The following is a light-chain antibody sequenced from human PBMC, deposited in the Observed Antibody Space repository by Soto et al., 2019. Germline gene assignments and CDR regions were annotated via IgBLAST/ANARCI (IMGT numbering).Light chain of an antibody. J-gene: IGLJ1*01. Sequence: QSVQTQPASVPESPGQSMTITGTGTSSDVGGYNYVSWYQQHPGKAPKLMIYDVSNRPSGVSNRFSGSKSGNTASLTISGLQAEDEADYYCSSYTSSSTGVFGTGTKVTVL. CDR2: DVS. CDR3: SSYTSSSTGV. V-gene: IGLV2-14*01. CDR1: SSDVGGYNY.